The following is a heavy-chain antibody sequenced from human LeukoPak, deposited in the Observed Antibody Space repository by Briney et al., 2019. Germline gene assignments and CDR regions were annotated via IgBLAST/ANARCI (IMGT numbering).Heavy chain of an antibody. Sequence: GGSLRLSCAASGFTFSDYYMSWIRQAPGKGLEWVSYISSSGSTIYYADSVKGRFTISRDNAKNSLYLQMNSLRAEDTAVYYCARYQQDYDLWSGYHMGGFDPWGQGTLVTVSS. CDR3: ARYQQDYDLWSGYHMGGFDP. D-gene: IGHD3-3*01. J-gene: IGHJ5*02. CDR2: ISSSGSTI. V-gene: IGHV3-11*04. CDR1: GFTFSDYY.